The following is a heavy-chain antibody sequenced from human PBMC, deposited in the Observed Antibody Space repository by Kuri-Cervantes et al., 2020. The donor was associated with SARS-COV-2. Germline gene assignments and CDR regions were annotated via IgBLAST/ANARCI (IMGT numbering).Heavy chain of an antibody. Sequence: SETLSLTCTVSGGSISSSSYYWGWIRQPPGKGLEWIGSIYYSGSTYYNPSLKSRVTISVDTSKNPFSLKLSSVTAADTAVYYCARGYLNSSRGNWFDPWGQGTLVTVSS. J-gene: IGHJ5*02. CDR2: IYYSGST. D-gene: IGHD6-13*01. CDR3: ARGYLNSSRGNWFDP. CDR1: GGSISSSSYY. V-gene: IGHV4-39*01.